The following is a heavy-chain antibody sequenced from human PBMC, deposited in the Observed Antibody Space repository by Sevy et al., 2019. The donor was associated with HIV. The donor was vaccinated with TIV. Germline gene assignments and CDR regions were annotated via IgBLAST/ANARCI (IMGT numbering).Heavy chain of an antibody. CDR2: IIPIFGTT. Sequence: ASVKVSCKASGGTFSNYALSWVRQAPGQGLEWMGGIIPIFGTTNFAQMFQGRVTITADESRSTAYMELSSLKSADTAVYYCARTPLLSIPGTTDVYFDNWGQGTLVTVSS. D-gene: IGHD4-4*01. V-gene: IGHV1-69*13. J-gene: IGHJ4*02. CDR3: ARTPLLSIPGTTDVYFDN. CDR1: GGTFSNYA.